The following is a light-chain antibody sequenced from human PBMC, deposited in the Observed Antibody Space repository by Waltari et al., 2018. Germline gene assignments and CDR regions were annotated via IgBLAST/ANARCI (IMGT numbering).Light chain of an antibody. Sequence: QMTQSPSTLSASAGDRVTITCRASESISSWLAWYQQKPGRGPKLLVYEASSLEGGVPSRFSGGGFGTEFTLTISGLPPDDFATYYCQQYAGSPWTFGQGTKVEIK. CDR2: EAS. V-gene: IGKV1-5*03. CDR1: ESISSW. J-gene: IGKJ1*01. CDR3: QQYAGSPWT.